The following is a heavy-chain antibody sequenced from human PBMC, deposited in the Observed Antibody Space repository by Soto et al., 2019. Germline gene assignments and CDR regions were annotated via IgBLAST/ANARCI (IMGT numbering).Heavy chain of an antibody. D-gene: IGHD2-21*01. V-gene: IGHV3-30*12. CDR2: ISYDGSFT. Sequence: SSYGMHWVSQAPGKGLEWVAVISYDGSFTTYADSVKGRFTISRDNAKSTLFLQMNSLRAEDTAAYYCGKDDFALGLDYWGEPPLLTGSS. CDR1: SSYG. CDR3: GKDDFALGLDY. J-gene: IGHJ4*02.